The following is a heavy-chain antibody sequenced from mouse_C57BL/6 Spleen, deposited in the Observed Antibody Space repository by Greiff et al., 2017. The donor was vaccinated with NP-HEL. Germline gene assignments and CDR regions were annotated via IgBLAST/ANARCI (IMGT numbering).Heavy chain of an antibody. J-gene: IGHJ1*03. CDR2: ISSGSSTI. D-gene: IGHD1-1*01. V-gene: IGHV5-17*01. CDR3: ARKSAYYYGSSYYWYFDV. CDR1: GFTFSDYG. Sequence: EVKLVESGGGLVKPGGSLKLSCAASGFTFSDYGMHWVRQAPEKGLEWVAYISSGSSTIYYADTVKGRFPISRYNAKNTLFLQMTSLRSEDTVMYYCARKSAYYYGSSYYWYFDVWGTGTTVTVSS.